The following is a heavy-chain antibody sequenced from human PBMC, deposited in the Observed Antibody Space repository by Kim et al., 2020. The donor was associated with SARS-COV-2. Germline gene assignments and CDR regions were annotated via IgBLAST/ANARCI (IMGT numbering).Heavy chain of an antibody. V-gene: IGHV1-69*13. CDR2: IIPIFGTA. CDR1: VGTFSSYA. D-gene: IGHD2-15*01. CDR3: ARDRHCSGGSCYRQNWFDP. J-gene: IGHJ5*02. Sequence: SVKVSCKASVGTFSSYAISWVRQAPGQGLEWMGGIIPIFGTANYAQKFQGRVTITADESTSTAYMELSSLRSEDTAVYYCARDRHCSGGSCYRQNWFDPWGQGTLVTVSS.